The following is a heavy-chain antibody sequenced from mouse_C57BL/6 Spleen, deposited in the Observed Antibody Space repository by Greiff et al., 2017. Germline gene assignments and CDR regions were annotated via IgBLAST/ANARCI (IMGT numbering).Heavy chain of an antibody. Sequence: EVKLVESGGGLVKPGGSLKLSCAASGFTFSDYGMHWVRQAPEKGLEWVAYISSGSSTIYYADTVKGRFTISRDNAKNTLFLQMTSLRSEDTAMYYCARGYRFAYWGQGTLVTVSA. CDR3: ARGYRFAY. V-gene: IGHV5-17*01. J-gene: IGHJ3*01. CDR1: GFTFSDYG. CDR2: ISSGSSTI. D-gene: IGHD2-14*01.